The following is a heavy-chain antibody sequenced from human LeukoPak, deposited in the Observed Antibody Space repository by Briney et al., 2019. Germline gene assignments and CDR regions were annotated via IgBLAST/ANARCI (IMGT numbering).Heavy chain of an antibody. CDR1: GGSISGYY. CDR3: ANIRGLASSWYGVEYYFDY. D-gene: IGHD6-13*01. V-gene: IGHV4-59*08. CDR2: IYYSGSA. J-gene: IGHJ4*02. Sequence: SETLSLTCTVSGGSISGYYWSWIRQSPGKGLEWIGYIYYSGSANYNPSLRSRVTISVDTSKRQFSLQLSSVTAADTAIYYCANIRGLASSWYGVEYYFDYWGRGILVTVSS.